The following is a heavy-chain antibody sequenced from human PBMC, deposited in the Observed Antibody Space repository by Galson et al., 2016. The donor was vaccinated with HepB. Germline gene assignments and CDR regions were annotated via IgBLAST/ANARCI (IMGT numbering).Heavy chain of an antibody. CDR1: GFTFSSHD. Sequence: SLRLSCAASGFTFSSHDVHWVRQATGKGLDWVAVISHDGSNTYYADSVKGRFTISRDNSKNTLYLQMNSLRAEDTAVDYCAKDVAPPAIAVPGTWGNRFDPWGQGTLVTVSS. J-gene: IGHJ5*02. CDR2: ISHDGSNT. CDR3: AKDVAPPAIAVPGTWGNRFDP. D-gene: IGHD6-19*01. V-gene: IGHV3-30*18.